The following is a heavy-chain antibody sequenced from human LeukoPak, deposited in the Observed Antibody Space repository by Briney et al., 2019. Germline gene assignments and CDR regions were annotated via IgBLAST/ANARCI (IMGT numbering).Heavy chain of an antibody. D-gene: IGHD2-2*01. V-gene: IGHV1-58*02. Sequence: VASVKVSCKASGFTFTSSAMQWVRQARGQRLEWIGWIVVGSGNTNYAQKFQERVTITRDMSTSTAHMELSSLRSEDTAVYYCAADQGYASTSWNKDYYMDVWGKGTTVTVSS. CDR2: IVVGSGNT. J-gene: IGHJ6*03. CDR1: GFTFTSSA. CDR3: AADQGYASTSWNKDYYMDV.